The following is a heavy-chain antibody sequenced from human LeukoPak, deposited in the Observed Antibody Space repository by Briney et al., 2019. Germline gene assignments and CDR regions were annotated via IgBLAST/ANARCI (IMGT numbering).Heavy chain of an antibody. Sequence: SETLSLTCNVSGGAVTGSTYCWAWIRKPPGKGLEWIGSMYYSGSTFYTPSLKSRVTISVDTSKNHFSLKLTSVTAADTATYYCARHYYDNTGYYYLDYWGQGTLVTVSS. CDR1: GGAVTGSTYC. CDR2: MYYSGST. D-gene: IGHD3-22*01. CDR3: ARHYYDNTGYYYLDY. V-gene: IGHV4-39*02. J-gene: IGHJ4*02.